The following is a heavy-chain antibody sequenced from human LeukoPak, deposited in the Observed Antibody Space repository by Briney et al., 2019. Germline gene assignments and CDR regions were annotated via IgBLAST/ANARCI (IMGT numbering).Heavy chain of an antibody. V-gene: IGHV1-46*01. CDR1: GYTFTSYY. CDR2: INPSGGST. J-gene: IGHJ6*03. CDR3: ASNSGYDSDGGYYYYMDV. Sequence: RASVKVSCKASGYTFTSYYMHWVRQAPGQGLEWMGIINPSGGSTSYAQKFQGRVTMTRDMSTSTVYMELSSLRSEDTAVYYCASNSGYDSDGGYYYYMDVWGKGTTVTVSS. D-gene: IGHD5-12*01.